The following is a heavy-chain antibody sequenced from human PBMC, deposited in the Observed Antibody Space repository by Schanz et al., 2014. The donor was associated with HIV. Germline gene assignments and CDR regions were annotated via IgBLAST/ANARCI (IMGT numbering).Heavy chain of an antibody. CDR1: GITFSGFTFSNYG. CDR3: ANQRYSGTYRPFDY. Sequence: QVQLVESGGGVVQPGGSLRLSCAVSGITFSGFTFSNYGMHWVRQTPGKGLEWVAAISFDGSHKYSADSVKGRFTISRDNSKNTVYLRMSGLRAEDTAVYYCANQRYSGTYRPFDYWGRGTLVTVSS. V-gene: IGHV3-30*18. J-gene: IGHJ4*02. D-gene: IGHD1-26*01. CDR2: ISFDGSHK.